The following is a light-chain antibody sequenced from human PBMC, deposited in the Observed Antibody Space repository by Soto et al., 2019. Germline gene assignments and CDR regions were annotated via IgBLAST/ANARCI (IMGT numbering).Light chain of an antibody. Sequence: LTQSPSTLSVSLGERVTITCRASQSISSSYLAWYQQKPGQAPRLLIYSASSRTTGVPSRFSGSGSGTEFTLTISSPEPDDFAAYYCQHYSSYSRTFGQGTKVDIK. V-gene: IGKV3-20*01. CDR3: QHYSSYSRT. J-gene: IGKJ1*01. CDR1: QSISSSY. CDR2: SAS.